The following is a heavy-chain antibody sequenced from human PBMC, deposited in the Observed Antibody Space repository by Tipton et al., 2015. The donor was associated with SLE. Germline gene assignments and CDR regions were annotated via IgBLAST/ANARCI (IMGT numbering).Heavy chain of an antibody. CDR2: INTNSGGT. CDR3: TRDRRNIVAYPSHI. J-gene: IGHJ3*02. V-gene: IGHV1-2*02. D-gene: IGHD5-12*01. CDR1: GYTFTGDY. Sequence: QSGPEVKKPGASVKVSCKASGYTFTGDYMHWVRQAPGQGLEWMGWINTNSGGTNYAQKFQGRVTMTRDTSISTAYMELSRLRSDDTAVYYWTRDRRNIVAYPSHIRGQGTMVTASS.